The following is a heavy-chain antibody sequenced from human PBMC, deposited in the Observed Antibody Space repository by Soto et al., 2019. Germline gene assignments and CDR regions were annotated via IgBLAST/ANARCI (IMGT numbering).Heavy chain of an antibody. J-gene: IGHJ4*02. CDR3: ARDLYPGLDY. V-gene: IGHV3-66*01. D-gene: IGHD3-16*02. CDR1: GFTVSSNY. Sequence: EVQLVESGGGLVQPGGSLRLSCAASGFTVSSNYMSWVRQAPGKGLEWVSVIYSGGSTNYADSVKGRFTISRDNSKNTQYLQMNSLRAEDTTVYYCARDLYPGLDYWGQGTLVTVSS. CDR2: IYSGGST.